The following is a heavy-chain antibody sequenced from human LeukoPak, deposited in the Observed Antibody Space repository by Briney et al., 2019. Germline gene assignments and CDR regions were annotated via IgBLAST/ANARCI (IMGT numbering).Heavy chain of an antibody. CDR1: GFRVSSNL. CDR2: IYSGGTT. CDR3: ERDGYGNNYMDV. J-gene: IGHJ6*03. Sequence: GGSLRLSCAVSGFRVSSNLMSWVRQAPGKGLEWVSVIYSGGTTYYADSVKGRFTISRDNSKNTLSLQMNSLRAEDTAVYYCERDGYGNNYMDVWGKGTTVTVSS. V-gene: IGHV3-53*01. D-gene: IGHD1/OR15-1a*01.